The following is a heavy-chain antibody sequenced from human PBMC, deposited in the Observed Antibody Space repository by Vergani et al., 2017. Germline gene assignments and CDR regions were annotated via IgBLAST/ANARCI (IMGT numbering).Heavy chain of an antibody. D-gene: IGHD1-20*01. CDR3: ARRDGITGTLYFDY. Sequence: QVQLQQWGAGLLKPSETLSLTCAVYGGSLSGYYWSWIRQPPGKGLEWIGEINHSGSTNYNPSLKSRVTISVDTSKNQFSLKLSSVTAADTAVYYCARRDGITGTLYFDYWGQGTLVTVSS. J-gene: IGHJ4*02. CDR2: INHSGST. CDR1: GGSLSGYY. V-gene: IGHV4-34*01.